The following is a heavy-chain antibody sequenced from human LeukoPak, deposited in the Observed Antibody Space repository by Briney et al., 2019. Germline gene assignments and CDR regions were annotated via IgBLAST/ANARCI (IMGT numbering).Heavy chain of an antibody. V-gene: IGHV4-59*08. CDR3: ARQQGEAVAGRYNYYYMDV. Sequence: PETLSLTCTVSGGSISSYYWSWIRQPPGKGLEWIGYIYYSGSTNYNPSLKSRVTISVDTSKNQFSLKLSSVTAADTAVYYCARQQGEAVAGRYNYYYMDVWGKGTTVTVSS. D-gene: IGHD6-19*01. CDR2: IYYSGST. CDR1: GGSISSYY. J-gene: IGHJ6*03.